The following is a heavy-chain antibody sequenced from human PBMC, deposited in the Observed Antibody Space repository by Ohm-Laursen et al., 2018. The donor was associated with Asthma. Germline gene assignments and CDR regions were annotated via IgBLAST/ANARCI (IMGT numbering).Heavy chain of an antibody. CDR1: GFTFSSYA. D-gene: IGHD3-16*01. CDR2: ISGSGGST. CDR3: ARRSGGTHYYYYYGMDV. Sequence: SLRLSCAASGFTFSSYAMSWVRQAPGKGLEWVSAISGSGGSTYYADSVKGRFTISRDNSKNTLYLQMNSLRAEDTAVYYCARRSGGTHYYYYYGMDVWGQGTTVTVSS. J-gene: IGHJ6*02. V-gene: IGHV3-23*01.